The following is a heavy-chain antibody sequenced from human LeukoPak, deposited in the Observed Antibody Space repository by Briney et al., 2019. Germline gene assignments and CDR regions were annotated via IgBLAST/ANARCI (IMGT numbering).Heavy chain of an antibody. V-gene: IGHV3-21*03. CDR3: AREGAKRGYSGYDAMY. CDR1: GFTFSTYT. J-gene: IGHJ4*02. Sequence: GGSLRLSCAASGFTFSTYTLTWVRQAPGKGLEWVSSIDSSSSYIHYADSVKGRFTISRDNAKNSMYLEMNSLRAEDTAVYYCAREGAKRGYSGYDAMYWGQGTLVIVSS. CDR2: IDSSSSYI. D-gene: IGHD5-12*01.